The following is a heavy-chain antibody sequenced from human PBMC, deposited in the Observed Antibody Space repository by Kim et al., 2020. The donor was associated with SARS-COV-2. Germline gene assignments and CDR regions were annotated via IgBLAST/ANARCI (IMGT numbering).Heavy chain of an antibody. D-gene: IGHD5-18*01. J-gene: IGHJ4*02. CDR2: LNEDGSEK. Sequence: GGSLRLSCAACGFPLSRYWMSWVRQAPGKGLEWVANLNEDGSEKYYVDSVKGRFTISRDNAKNSLYLQMNSLRAEDTAVYYCVISSEARTAMADGCNWGQGTLVTVSS. CDR1: GFPLSRYW. CDR3: VISSEARTAMADGCN. V-gene: IGHV3-7*03.